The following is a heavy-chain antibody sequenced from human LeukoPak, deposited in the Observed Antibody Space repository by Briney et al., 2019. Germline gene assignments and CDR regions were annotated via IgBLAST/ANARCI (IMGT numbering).Heavy chain of an antibody. CDR1: GGSISSYY. Sequence: SETLSLTCTVSGGSISSYYWSWIRQPPGKGLEWIGYIYYSGSTNYNPSLKSRVTISVDTSKSQFSLKLSSVTAADTAVYYCARRPRIQLWKPYYFDYWGQGTLVTVSS. CDR2: IYYSGST. CDR3: ARRPRIQLWKPYYFDY. V-gene: IGHV4-59*12. D-gene: IGHD5-18*01. J-gene: IGHJ4*02.